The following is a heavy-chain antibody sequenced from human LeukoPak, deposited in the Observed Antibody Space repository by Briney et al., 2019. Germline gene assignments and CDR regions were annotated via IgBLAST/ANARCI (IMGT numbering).Heavy chain of an antibody. V-gene: IGHV3-30*02. CDR3: AREKSSTPFDY. D-gene: IGHD6-13*01. CDR2: IRYDASNK. CDR1: GFTFSSYG. Sequence: GGSLRLSCAASGFTFSSYGMHWVRQAPGKGLEWVAFIRYDASNKYYADSVKGRFTISRDNSKNTLYLQMNSLRAEDTAVYYCAREKSSTPFDYGAREPLVTVSS. J-gene: IGHJ4*02.